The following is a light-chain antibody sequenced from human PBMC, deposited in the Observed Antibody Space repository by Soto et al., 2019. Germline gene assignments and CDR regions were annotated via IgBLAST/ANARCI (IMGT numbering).Light chain of an antibody. J-gene: IGLJ1*01. CDR1: SSVVGSYNL. V-gene: IGLV2-23*02. CDR3: CSYAGGSTYV. Sequence: QSALTQPASVSGSPGQSITISRTGTSSVVGSYNLVSWYQQHPGKAPKLMIYEVSKRPSGVSNRFSGSKSGNTASLTISGLQAEDEADYYCCSYAGGSTYVFGTGTKVTVL. CDR2: EVS.